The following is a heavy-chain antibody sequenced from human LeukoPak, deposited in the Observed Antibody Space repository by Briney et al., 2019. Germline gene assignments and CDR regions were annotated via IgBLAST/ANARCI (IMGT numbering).Heavy chain of an antibody. CDR1: GFTFSSYN. D-gene: IGHD1-26*01. CDR2: ISSSSSAI. J-gene: IGHJ4*02. Sequence: GGSLRLSCAASGFTFSSYNMNWVRQAPGKGLEWVSYISSSSSAIYYADSVKGRFTISRDNADNSLYLQMTGLRAEDTGVYYCAREFEVGATRYFDYWGQGTLVTVSS. CDR3: AREFEVGATRYFDY. V-gene: IGHV3-48*01.